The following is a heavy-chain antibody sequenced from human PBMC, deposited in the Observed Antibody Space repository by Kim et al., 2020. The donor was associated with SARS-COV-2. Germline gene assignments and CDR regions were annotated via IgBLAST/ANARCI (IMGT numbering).Heavy chain of an antibody. CDR3: AREYDFWSAGLDY. V-gene: IGHV1-2*02. D-gene: IGHD3-3*01. J-gene: IGHJ4*02. Sequence: YAQKVQGRVTMTRDTSISTAYMELSRLRSDDTAVYYCAREYDFWSAGLDYWGQGTLVTVSS.